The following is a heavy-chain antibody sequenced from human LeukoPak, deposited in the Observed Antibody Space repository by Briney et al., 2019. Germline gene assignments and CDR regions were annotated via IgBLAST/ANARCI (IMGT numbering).Heavy chain of an antibody. CDR3: ARGNEHGAFDI. V-gene: IGHV3-33*01. CDR1: GFTFSSYG. Sequence: GRSLGLSCAASGFTFSSYGMHWVRQAPGKGLEWVAVIWYDGSNKYYADSVKGRFTISRDNSKNTLYLQMNSLRAEDTAVYYCARGNEHGAFDIWGQGTMVTVSS. D-gene: IGHD2-21*01. CDR2: IWYDGSNK. J-gene: IGHJ3*02.